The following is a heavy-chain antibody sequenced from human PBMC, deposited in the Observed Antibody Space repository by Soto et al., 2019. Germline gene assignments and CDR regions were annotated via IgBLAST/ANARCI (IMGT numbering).Heavy chain of an antibody. CDR2: IIPIFGTA. J-gene: IGHJ4*02. V-gene: IGHV1-69*13. CDR3: ARKTEILTGYYREYFDC. D-gene: IGHD3-9*01. CDR1: GGTFSSYA. Sequence: SVKVSCKASGGTFSSYAISWVRQAPGQGLEWMGGIIPIFGTANYAQKFQGRVTITADESTSTAYMELSSLRSEDTAVYYCARKTEILTGYYREYFDCWGQGTLVTVSS.